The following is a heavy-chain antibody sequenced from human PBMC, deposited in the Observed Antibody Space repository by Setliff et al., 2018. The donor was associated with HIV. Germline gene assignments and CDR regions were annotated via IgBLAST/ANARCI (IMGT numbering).Heavy chain of an antibody. CDR2: IYHSGST. D-gene: IGHD5-12*01. Sequence: SETLSLTCAVSGGSISSTNWWSWVRQPPGKGLEWIGEIYHSGSTNYNPSLKSRVTISVDKSKNQFSLKLSSVTSADTAVYYCAREISRYSGYEGRMDYFDYWGQGTLVTVSS. CDR1: GGSISSTNW. J-gene: IGHJ4*02. CDR3: AREISRYSGYEGRMDYFDY. V-gene: IGHV4-4*02.